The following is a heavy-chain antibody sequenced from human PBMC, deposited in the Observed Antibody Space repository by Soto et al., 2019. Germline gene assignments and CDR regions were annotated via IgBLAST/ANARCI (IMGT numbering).Heavy chain of an antibody. CDR2: ISDGGSSK. D-gene: IGHD3-16*01. Sequence: GSLRLSCAASGFTFSSYAMNWVRQAPGKGLEWVAVISDGGSSKYYADSVKGRFTISRDNSKNTLYLQMNSLRAEDTAVYYCAKAVSDDYIWGSPISYWGQGTLVTVSS. J-gene: IGHJ4*02. V-gene: IGHV3-30*02. CDR1: GFTFSSYA. CDR3: AKAVSDDYIWGSPISY.